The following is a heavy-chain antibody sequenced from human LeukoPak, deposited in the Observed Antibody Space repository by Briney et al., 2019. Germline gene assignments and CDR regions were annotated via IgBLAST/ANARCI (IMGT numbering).Heavy chain of an antibody. V-gene: IGHV3-23*01. CDR2: ISGSGGST. CDR1: GFTFSSYA. D-gene: IGHD1-26*01. J-gene: IGHJ5*02. CDR3: AKSSVREGGFDP. Sequence: GGSLRLSCAASGFTFSSYAMSWVRQAPGKGLEWVSAISGSGGSTYYADSVKGRFTISRDNAKNSLYLQMNSLRAEDTAVYYCAKSSVREGGFDPWGQGTLVTVSS.